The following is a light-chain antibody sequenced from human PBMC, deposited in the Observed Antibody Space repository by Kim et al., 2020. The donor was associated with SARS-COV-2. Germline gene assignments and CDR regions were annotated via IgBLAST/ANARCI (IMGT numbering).Light chain of an antibody. Sequence: GQEITTSCTWVSRDVGAVQYVSWYRHHPDKAPKLMIYDVNLRPSRVSSRFSGSKSGNTASLTISGLQAEDEADYYCSTYTDSVMFGGGTQLTVL. CDR1: SRDVGAVQY. V-gene: IGLV2-14*03. J-gene: IGLJ3*02. CDR2: DVN. CDR3: STYTDSVM.